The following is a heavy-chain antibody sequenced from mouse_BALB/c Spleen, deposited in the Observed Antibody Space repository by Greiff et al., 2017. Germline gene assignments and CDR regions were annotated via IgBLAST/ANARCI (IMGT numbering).Heavy chain of an antibody. V-gene: IGHV1S22*01. CDR2: IYPGSGST. D-gene: IGHD1-1*01. Sequence: LQQPGSELVRPGASVKLSCKASGYTFTSYWMHWVKQRHGQGLEWIGNIYPGSGSTNYDEKFKSKGTLTVDTSSSTAYMHLSSLTSEDSAVYYCTRGVYGGSHFDYWGQGTTLTVSS. CDR1: GYTFTSYW. CDR3: TRGVYGGSHFDY. J-gene: IGHJ2*01.